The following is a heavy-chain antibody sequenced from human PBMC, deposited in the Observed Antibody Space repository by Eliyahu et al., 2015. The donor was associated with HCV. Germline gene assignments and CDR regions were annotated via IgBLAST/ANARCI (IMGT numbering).Heavy chain of an antibody. J-gene: IGHJ4*02. V-gene: IGHV4-31*03. D-gene: IGHD3-22*01. CDR2: IYYTGST. Sequence: LVKASQTLSLTCSVSGAFISSGGYHWSWVRQHPGKGLEWIGYIYYTGSTDYNPSLKSRVTISVDTSKNQFSLKLSSVSAADTAVYYCARDYXSSGYLDYWGPGTLV. CDR3: ARDYXSSGYLDY. CDR1: GAFISSGGYH.